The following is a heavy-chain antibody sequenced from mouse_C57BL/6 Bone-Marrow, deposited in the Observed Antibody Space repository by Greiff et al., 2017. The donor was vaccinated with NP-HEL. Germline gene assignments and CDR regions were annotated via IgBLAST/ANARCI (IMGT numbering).Heavy chain of an antibody. V-gene: IGHV5-9-1*02. D-gene: IGHD4-1*01. J-gene: IGHJ1*03. CDR3: TRDNNWAWYFDV. CDR2: ISSGGDYI. CDR1: GFTFSSYA. Sequence: EVKLVESGAGLVKPGGSLKLSCAASGFTFSSYAMSWVRQTPEKRLEWVAYISSGGDYIYYADTVKGRFTIYRDNARNTLYLQMSSLKSEDTAMYYCTRDNNWAWYFDVWGTGTTVTVSS.